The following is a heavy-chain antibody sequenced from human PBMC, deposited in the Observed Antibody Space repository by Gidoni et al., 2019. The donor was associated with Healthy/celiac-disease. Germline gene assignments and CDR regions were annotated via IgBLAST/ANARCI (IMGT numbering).Heavy chain of an antibody. CDR3: ARRSRITMVRGGYYFDY. D-gene: IGHD3-10*01. Sequence: EVQLVQSGAEVKKPGESLKISCKGSGYSCTSYWIGWVRQMPGKGLEWMGIIYPGDSDTRYRPSFQGQVTISADKSISTAYLQWSSLKASDTAMYYCARRSRITMVRGGYYFDYWGQGTLVTVSS. J-gene: IGHJ4*02. CDR2: IYPGDSDT. CDR1: GYSCTSYW. V-gene: IGHV5-51*03.